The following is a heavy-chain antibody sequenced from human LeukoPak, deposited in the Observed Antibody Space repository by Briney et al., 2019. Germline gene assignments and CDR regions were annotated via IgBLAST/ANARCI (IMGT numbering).Heavy chain of an antibody. CDR1: GYSISSGYY. CDR2: IYTSGST. D-gene: IGHD1-26*01. CDR3: ARDLEGGSFNWFDP. Sequence: SETLSLTCTVSGYSISSGYYWGWIRQPPGKGLEWIGRIYTSGSTNYNPSLKSRVTISVDTSKNQFSLKLSSVTAADTAVYYCARDLEGGSFNWFDPWGQGTLVTVSS. V-gene: IGHV4-38-2*02. J-gene: IGHJ5*02.